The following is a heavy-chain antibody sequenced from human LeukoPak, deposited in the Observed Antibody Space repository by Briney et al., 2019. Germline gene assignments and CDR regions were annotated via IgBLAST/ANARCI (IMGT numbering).Heavy chain of an antibody. Sequence: GGSLRLSCVASGFIFSDHYMSWLRQARGKVLELVAYISYTASYTNYANSVKGRFTISRDNAKNSLYLLMNSLRAEDTAVYYCDRDPLQTPVGYWGQGTLVTVSS. V-gene: IGHV3-11*05. CDR2: ISYTASYT. D-gene: IGHD4-11*01. CDR3: DRDPLQTPVGY. J-gene: IGHJ4*02. CDR1: GFIFSDHY.